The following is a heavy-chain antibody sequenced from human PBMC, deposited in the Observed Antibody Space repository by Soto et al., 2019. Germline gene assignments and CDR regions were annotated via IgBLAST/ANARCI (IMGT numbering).Heavy chain of an antibody. CDR2: ISYDGSNK. V-gene: IGHV3-30-3*01. D-gene: IGHD3-10*01. CDR1: GFTFSSYA. J-gene: IGHJ4*02. Sequence: SLRLSCAASGFTFSSYAMHWVRQAPGKGLEWVAVISYDGSNKYYADSVKGRFTISRDNSKNTLYLQMNSLRAEDTAVYYCAIREDYYGSGSYYNSHYYFDYWGQGTLVTVSS. CDR3: AIREDYYGSGSYYNSHYYFDY.